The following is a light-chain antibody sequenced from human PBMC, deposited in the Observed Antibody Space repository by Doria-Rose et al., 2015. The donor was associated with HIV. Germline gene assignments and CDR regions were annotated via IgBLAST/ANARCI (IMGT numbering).Light chain of an antibody. CDR2: GAS. CDR1: QSVTSNY. Sequence: TQSQGTLSLSPGERATLSCRASQSVTSNYLAWYQQKPGQAPRLLIYGASSRVTGIPDRFSGSGSGTDFTLTISRLEPEDFAVYYCQQYGSTPPTFGQGTKVEIK. J-gene: IGKJ1*01. V-gene: IGKV3-20*01. CDR3: QQYGSTPPT.